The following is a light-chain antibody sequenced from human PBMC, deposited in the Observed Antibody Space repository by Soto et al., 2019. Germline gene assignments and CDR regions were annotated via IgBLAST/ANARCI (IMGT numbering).Light chain of an antibody. J-gene: IGKJ1*01. Sequence: DIVLTQSPGTLSVSPGERATLSCRASQTISSNYLAWYQQKPGQPPSLLIYGTSSRATGIPDRFSGSGSGTDFTRTISRLEPEDSAIYDCQQYGSWTFGQGTKVEIK. V-gene: IGKV3-20*01. CDR3: QQYGSWT. CDR2: GTS. CDR1: QTISSNY.